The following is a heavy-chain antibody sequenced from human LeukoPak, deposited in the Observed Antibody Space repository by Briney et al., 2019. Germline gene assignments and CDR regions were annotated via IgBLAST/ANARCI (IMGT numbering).Heavy chain of an antibody. CDR3: ARGQMTAVPLLDY. D-gene: IGHD4-11*01. Sequence: KTSETLSLTCTVSCDPISGFYWAWIRQPPGRGLEWIGYTYYSASTNYNPSLKSRVTISSDTSKKQFSLKMSSVTAADTAVYYCARGQMTAVPLLDYWGQGALVTVS. J-gene: IGHJ4*02. V-gene: IGHV4-59*01. CDR2: TYYSAST. CDR1: CDPISGFY.